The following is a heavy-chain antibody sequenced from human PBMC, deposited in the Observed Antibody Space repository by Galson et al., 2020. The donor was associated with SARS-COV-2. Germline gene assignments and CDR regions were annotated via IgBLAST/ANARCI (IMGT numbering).Heavy chain of an antibody. J-gene: IGHJ3*02. CDR2: ISSSSAYI. V-gene: IGHV3-21*01. CDR1: GFAFSSFS. CDR3: ARAQYYYDNSESLDI. Sequence: GGSLRLSCAASGFAFSSFSMNWVRQAPGRGLEWVSSISSSSAYIYYADSLKGRFTISRDNAKNSLYLQMNSRRAEDTAVYYCARAQYYYDNSESLDIWGQGTMVTVSS. D-gene: IGHD3-22*01.